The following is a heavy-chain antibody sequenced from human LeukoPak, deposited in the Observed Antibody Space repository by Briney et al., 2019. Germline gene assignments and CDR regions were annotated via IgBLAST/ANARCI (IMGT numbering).Heavy chain of an antibody. CDR3: ARDNGDSDFDY. D-gene: IGHD4-17*01. V-gene: IGHV3-7*03. J-gene: IGHJ4*02. CDR1: GFTFSSYW. Sequence: GGSLRLSCAASGFTFSSYWMSWVRQAPGEGLEWVAKINQDGTEKAYVDSVRGRFTISRDNAKNSLFLQMNSLRAEDTAVYYCARDNGDSDFDYWGQGTLVTVSS. CDR2: INQDGTEK.